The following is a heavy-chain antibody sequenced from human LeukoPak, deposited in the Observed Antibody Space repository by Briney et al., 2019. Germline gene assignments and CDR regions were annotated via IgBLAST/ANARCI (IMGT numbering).Heavy chain of an antibody. V-gene: IGHV4-39*01. J-gene: IGHJ4*02. CDR3: ARQSYDSSASPTFFDF. Sequence: SETLSLTCTVSGGSISSSSYYWGWIRQPPGKGLEWIGTIYYSGITYYNPSLKSRVTISADTSKNQFSLKLSSVTAADTAVYYCARQSYDSSASPTFFDFWGQGTLVTVSS. D-gene: IGHD3-22*01. CDR1: GGSISSSSYY. CDR2: IYYSGIT.